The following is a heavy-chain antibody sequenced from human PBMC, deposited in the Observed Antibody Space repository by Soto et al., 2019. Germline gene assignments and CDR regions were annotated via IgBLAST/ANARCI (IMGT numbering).Heavy chain of an antibody. CDR2: INAGNGNT. Sequence: ASVKVSCKASGYTFTSYAMHWVRQAPGQRLEWMGWINAGNGNTKYSQKFQGRVTITRDTSASTAYMELSSLRSEDTAVYYCARAPTVTTYDAFDIWGQGTMVTVSS. CDR3: ARAPTVTTYDAFDI. J-gene: IGHJ3*02. V-gene: IGHV1-3*01. CDR1: GYTFTSYA. D-gene: IGHD4-17*01.